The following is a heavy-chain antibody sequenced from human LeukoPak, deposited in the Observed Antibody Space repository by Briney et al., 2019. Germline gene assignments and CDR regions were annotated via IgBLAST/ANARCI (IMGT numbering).Heavy chain of an antibody. CDR3: ARQSIVATIQDY. D-gene: IGHD5-12*01. V-gene: IGHV3-30-3*01. J-gene: IGHJ4*02. CDR2: ISYDGSNK. Sequence: GGSLRLSCTASGFTSSSYAMHWVRQAPGKGLEWVAVISYDGSNKYYADSVKGRFTISRDNSKNTLYLQMNSLRAEDTAVYYCARQSIVATIQDYWGQGTLVTVSS. CDR1: GFTSSSYA.